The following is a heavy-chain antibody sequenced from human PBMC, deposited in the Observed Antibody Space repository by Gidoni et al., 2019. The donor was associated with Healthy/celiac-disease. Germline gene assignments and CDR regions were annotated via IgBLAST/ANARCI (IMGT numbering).Heavy chain of an antibody. CDR3: AKGSGFDP. Sequence: EVQLLESGGGLVQPGVSFRLSCAASGFTFSSLAMSWVRQAPGKGLEGVAAISGSGGRTYNADSGKGRFTISRDNSKNTLYLQMNSLRAEDTAVYYCAKGSGFDPWGQGTLVTVSS. CDR1: GFTFSSLA. CDR2: ISGSGGRT. V-gene: IGHV3-23*01. D-gene: IGHD3-3*01. J-gene: IGHJ5*02.